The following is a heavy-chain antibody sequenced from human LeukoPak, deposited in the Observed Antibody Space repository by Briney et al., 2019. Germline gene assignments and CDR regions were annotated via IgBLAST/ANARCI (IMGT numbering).Heavy chain of an antibody. Sequence: GGSLRLSCAASGFSFSSYEMNWVRQAPGKGLVWVSRISSDGSSTSYADSVKGRFTISRDNAKNTLYLQMNSLRAEDTAVYYRAPIGVGYWGQGTLVTVSS. CDR2: ISSDGSST. J-gene: IGHJ4*02. V-gene: IGHV3-74*01. CDR3: APIGVGY. CDR1: GFSFSSYE. D-gene: IGHD2-8*01.